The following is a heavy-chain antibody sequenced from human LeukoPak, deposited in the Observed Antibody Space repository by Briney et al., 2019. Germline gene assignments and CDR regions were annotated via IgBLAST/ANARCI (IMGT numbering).Heavy chain of an antibody. CDR2: ISSSSSTI. Sequence: GGSLRLSCAASGFTFSSYSMNWVRQAPGKGLEWVSYISSSSSTIYYADSVKGRFTISRDNAKNSLYLQMNSLRAEDTAVYYCARGHYFTHMDVWGKGTTVTVSS. CDR3: ARGHYFTHMDV. V-gene: IGHV3-48*04. D-gene: IGHD3-10*01. CDR1: GFTFSSYS. J-gene: IGHJ6*03.